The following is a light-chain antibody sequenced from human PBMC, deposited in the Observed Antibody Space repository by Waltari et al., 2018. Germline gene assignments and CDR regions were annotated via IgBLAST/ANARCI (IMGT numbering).Light chain of an antibody. J-gene: IGLJ3*02. CDR3: CSFTSSSTWV. CDR2: DGT. Sequence: HSALTQPHSVSGSPGQSITISCSATTSDLGGYNYVPWYQQPPGKAPKLIIYDGTSRPSGVSNRFSGSKSGNTASLTISGLQAEDEADYYCCSFTSSSTWVFGGGTKLTVL. CDR1: TSDLGGYNY. V-gene: IGLV2-14*01.